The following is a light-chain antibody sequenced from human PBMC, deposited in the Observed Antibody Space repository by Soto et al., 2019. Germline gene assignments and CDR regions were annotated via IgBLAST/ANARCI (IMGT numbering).Light chain of an antibody. V-gene: IGLV2-11*01. CDR2: DVS. CDR1: SSDVGGYNY. J-gene: IGLJ1*01. Sequence: QSALTQPRSVSGSPGQSVTISCTGTSSDVGGYNYVSWYQQHPGKAPKLMIYDVSKRPSGVPDRFSGSKSGNTASLTISGLQAEDEADYYCCSYAGSSYVFGTGTQGHRP. CDR3: CSYAGSSYV.